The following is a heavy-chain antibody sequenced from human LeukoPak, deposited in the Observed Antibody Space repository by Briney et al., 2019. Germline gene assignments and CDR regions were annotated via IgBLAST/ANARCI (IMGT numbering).Heavy chain of an antibody. V-gene: IGHV4-59*01. CDR3: ASGFGELPH. J-gene: IGHJ4*02. CDR2: INHSGTT. Sequence: SETLSLTCTVSGGSISSYYWWSWIRQPPGKRLEWIGYINHSGTTNYNPSLKSRVTMSVDTSKNQFSLKLSSVTAAETAVYYCASGFGELPHWGQGTLVTVSS. D-gene: IGHD3-10*01. CDR1: GGSISSYY.